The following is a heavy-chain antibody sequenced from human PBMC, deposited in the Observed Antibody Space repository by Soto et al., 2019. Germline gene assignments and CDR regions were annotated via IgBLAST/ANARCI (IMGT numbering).Heavy chain of an antibody. J-gene: IGHJ4*02. CDR2: INHSGST. CDR1: GGSFSGYY. V-gene: IGHV4-34*01. Sequence: QVQLQQWGAGLLKPSETLSLTCAVYGGSFSGYYWSWIRQPPGKGLEWIGEINHSGSTNYNPSLKSRVTISVDTSKNQFYLKLSSVTAADTAVYYCARGLTVTRYYFDYWGQGTLVTVSS. D-gene: IGHD4-17*01. CDR3: ARGLTVTRYYFDY.